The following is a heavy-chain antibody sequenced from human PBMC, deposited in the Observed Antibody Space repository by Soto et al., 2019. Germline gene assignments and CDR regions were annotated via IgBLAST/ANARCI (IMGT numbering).Heavy chain of an antibody. CDR3: AKDRRLLWFGELL. V-gene: IGHV3-23*01. J-gene: IGHJ4*02. CDR1: GFTFTYYA. CDR2: IGGSGGSA. Sequence: EVQLLESGGGLVQPGGSLRLSCAASGFTFTYYAMHWVRQAPGKGLEWVSAIGGSGGSAFYADSVKGRFTISRDNSKNTRYLQMNSLRAEDTAVYYCAKDRRLLWFGELLWGQGTLVTVSS. D-gene: IGHD3-10*01.